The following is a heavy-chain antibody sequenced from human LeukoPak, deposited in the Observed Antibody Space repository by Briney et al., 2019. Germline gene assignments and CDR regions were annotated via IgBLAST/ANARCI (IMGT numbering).Heavy chain of an antibody. Sequence: PGGSLRLSCSASRFTFSSYAMHWVRQAPGKGLEYVSAISSNGGSTYYADSVKGRFTISRDNSKNTLYLQMSSLRAEDTAVYYCAKLKGAHLTRDDYWGQGTLVTVSS. CDR3: AKLKGAHLTRDDY. CDR2: ISSNGGST. D-gene: IGHD1-26*01. CDR1: RFTFSSYA. V-gene: IGHV3-64D*06. J-gene: IGHJ4*02.